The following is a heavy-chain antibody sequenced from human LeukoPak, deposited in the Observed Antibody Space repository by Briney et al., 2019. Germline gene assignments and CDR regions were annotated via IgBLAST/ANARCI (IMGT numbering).Heavy chain of an antibody. CDR3: ARCAHYYFDY. J-gene: IGHJ4*02. CDR1: GFTVSSNY. Sequence: GGSLRLSCAASGFTVSSNYMTWVRQAPGKGLEWVSVIYISGNTDYEDSVKGRFTISRDNSKNTVYLQMNSLRAEDTAVYYWARCAHYYFDYWGQGTLVTVSS. D-gene: IGHD3-10*01. V-gene: IGHV3-66*01. CDR2: IYISGNT.